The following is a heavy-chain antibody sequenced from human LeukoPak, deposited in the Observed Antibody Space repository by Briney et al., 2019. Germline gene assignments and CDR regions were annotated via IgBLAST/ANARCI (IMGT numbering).Heavy chain of an antibody. J-gene: IGHJ4*02. CDR1: GRSFSGYY. Sequence: SETLSLTCAVYGRSFSGYYWSWIRQPPGKGLEWIGEINHSGSTNYNPSLKSRVTISVDTSKNQFSLKLSSVTAADTAVYYCARAYGYSSGWYVYWGQGTLVTVSS. D-gene: IGHD6-19*01. CDR3: ARAYGYSSGWYVY. V-gene: IGHV4-34*01. CDR2: INHSGST.